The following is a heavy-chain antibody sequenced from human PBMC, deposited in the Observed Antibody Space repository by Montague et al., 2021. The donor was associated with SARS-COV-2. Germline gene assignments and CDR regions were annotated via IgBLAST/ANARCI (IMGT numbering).Heavy chain of an antibody. Sequence: SETLSLTCVVSGDSISTDNWWTWVRLPPGKGLEWIGEVNQSGTTIYNPSVKSGVTISEDTSKNQFYLRLNSVTAADTAVYYCARGRRPVVVPGAGPAGRAFDIRGQGTMVTVSS. CDR1: GDSISTDNW. CDR3: ARGRRPVVVPGAGPAGRAFDI. CDR2: VNQSGTT. V-gene: IGHV4-4*02. D-gene: IGHD2-2*01. J-gene: IGHJ3*02.